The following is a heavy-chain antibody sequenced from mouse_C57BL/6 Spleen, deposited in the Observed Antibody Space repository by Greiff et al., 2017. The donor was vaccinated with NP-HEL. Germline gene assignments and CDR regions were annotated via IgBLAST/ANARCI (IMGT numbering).Heavy chain of an antibody. V-gene: IGHV7-1*01. CDR2: SRNKANDYTT. CDR1: GFTFSDFY. CDR3: ARGSTVVGDYAMDY. D-gene: IGHD1-1*01. J-gene: IGHJ4*01. Sequence: EVQLVESGGGLVQSGRSLRLSCATSGFTFSDFYMEWVRQAPGKGLEWIAASRNKANDYTTEYSASVKGRFIVSRDTSQSILYLQMNALRAEDTAIYYCARGSTVVGDYAMDYWGQGTSVTVSS.